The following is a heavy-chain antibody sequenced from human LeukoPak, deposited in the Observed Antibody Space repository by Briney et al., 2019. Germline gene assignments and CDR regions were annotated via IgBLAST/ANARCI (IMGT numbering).Heavy chain of an antibody. D-gene: IGHD6-6*01. CDR1: GYTFTSYD. J-gene: IGHJ5*02. Sequence: ASVKVSCKASGYTFTSYDINWVRQATGQGLEWMGWMNPNSGNTGYAQKFQGRVTITRNTSISTAYMELSSLRSEDTAVYYCAREGTQDSSSSGDWFDPWGQGTTVTVSS. V-gene: IGHV1-8*03. CDR3: AREGTQDSSSSGDWFDP. CDR2: MNPNSGNT.